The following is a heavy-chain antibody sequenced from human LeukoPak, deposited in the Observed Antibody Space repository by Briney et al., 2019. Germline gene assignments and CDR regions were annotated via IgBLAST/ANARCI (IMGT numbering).Heavy chain of an antibody. J-gene: IGHJ4*02. CDR2: IKGKAAGGTT. Sequence: GGSLRLSCAASGFSFTDAWMSWVRQAPGKGLEYVGRIKGKAAGGTTDYAAPVKGRFTISRDESKNTLCLQMNSLRTEDTAIYYCITPPDWGQGIPVTVSS. CDR3: ITPPD. V-gene: IGHV3-15*01. CDR1: GFSFTDAW.